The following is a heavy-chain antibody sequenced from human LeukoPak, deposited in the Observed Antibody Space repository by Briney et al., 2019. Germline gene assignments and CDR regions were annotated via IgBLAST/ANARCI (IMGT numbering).Heavy chain of an antibody. Sequence: GGSLRLSCAASGFTFSTYEMNWVRQAPGKGLEWVAHISRSGSSIYYADSVRGRFTISRGNAKNSLYLQMNSLRAEDTAVYYCARGLYCSSTSCSNGMDVWGQGTTVTVSS. V-gene: IGHV3-48*03. J-gene: IGHJ6*02. CDR1: GFTFSTYE. CDR3: ARGLYCSSTSCSNGMDV. CDR2: ISRSGSSI. D-gene: IGHD2-2*01.